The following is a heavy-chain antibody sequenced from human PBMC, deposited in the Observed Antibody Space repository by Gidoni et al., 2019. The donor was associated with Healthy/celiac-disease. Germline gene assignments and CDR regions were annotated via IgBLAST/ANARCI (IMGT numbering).Heavy chain of an antibody. V-gene: IGHV1-8*01. CDR1: GYTFTSYD. J-gene: IGHJ4*02. CDR3: ARRLEYCSGGSCYTNFDY. D-gene: IGHD2-15*01. CDR2: MNPNSGNT. Sequence: QVQLVQSGAEVKKPGASVKVSCKAYGYTFTSYDINWVRQATGQGLEWMGWMNPNSGNTGYAQKFQGRVTMTRNTSISTAYMELSSLRSEDTAVYYCARRLEYCSGGSCYTNFDYWGQGTLVTVSS.